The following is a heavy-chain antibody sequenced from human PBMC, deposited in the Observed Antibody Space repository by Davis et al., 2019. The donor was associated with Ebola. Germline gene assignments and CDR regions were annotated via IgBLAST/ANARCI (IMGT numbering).Heavy chain of an antibody. CDR2: ISYDGSNK. V-gene: IGHV3-30*04. Sequence: GGSLRLSCAASGFTFSSYAMHWVRQAPGKGLEWVAVISYDGSNKYYADSVKGRFTISRDNSKNTLYLQMNSLRAEDTAVYYCARDPTVSGSWYPPFDYWGQGTLVTVSS. D-gene: IGHD6-13*01. CDR1: GFTFSSYA. CDR3: ARDPTVSGSWYPPFDY. J-gene: IGHJ4*02.